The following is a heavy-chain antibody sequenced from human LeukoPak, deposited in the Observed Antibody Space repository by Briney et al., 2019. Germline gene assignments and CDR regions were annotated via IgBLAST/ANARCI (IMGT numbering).Heavy chain of an antibody. CDR3: AKPRKVGTTTPELDC. J-gene: IGHJ4*02. CDR2: ISDSA. D-gene: IGHD1-26*01. Sequence: PGRSLRLSCAASGFTFSGYAMSWVRQAPGKGLEWVSVISDSAYYADSVKGRFTTSRDNSKNTLYLQMNSLRAEDTAVYYCAKPRKVGTTTPELDCWGQGTLVTVSS. CDR1: GFTFSGYA. V-gene: IGHV3-23*01.